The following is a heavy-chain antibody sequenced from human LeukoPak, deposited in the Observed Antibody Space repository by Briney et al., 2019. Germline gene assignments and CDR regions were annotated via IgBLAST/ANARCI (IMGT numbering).Heavy chain of an antibody. CDR3: AKLQGQVSENYLNSGMDA. Sequence: GASVKVSCKASGDSFSNYAIGWVRQAPGQGLEWMGGIIPILGAPNYAQRFQGRVTITADESTNTAYMELSSLRSEDTAVYYCAKLQGQVSENYLNSGMDAWGQGTTVTVSS. D-gene: IGHD4-11*01. V-gene: IGHV1-69*13. J-gene: IGHJ6*02. CDR2: IIPILGAP. CDR1: GDSFSNYA.